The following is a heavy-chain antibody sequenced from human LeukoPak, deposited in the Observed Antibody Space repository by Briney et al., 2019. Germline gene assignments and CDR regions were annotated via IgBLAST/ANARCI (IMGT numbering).Heavy chain of an antibody. Sequence: SGPTLVNPTQTLTLTCSFSGFSLTTNGVGVGWIRQPPAKALEWLAVIYWNDDKHYSPFLKSRLTITKDASKEQVVLTVTNMDPVDTATYYCARFQVIGTYRFDYWGQGTLVTVSS. V-gene: IGHV2-5*01. CDR3: ARFQVIGTYRFDY. CDR1: GFSLTTNGVG. J-gene: IGHJ4*02. CDR2: IYWNDDK. D-gene: IGHD1-7*01.